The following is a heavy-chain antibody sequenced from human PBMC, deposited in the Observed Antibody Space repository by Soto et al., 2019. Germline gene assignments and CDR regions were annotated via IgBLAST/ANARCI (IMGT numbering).Heavy chain of an antibody. Sequence: GGSLRLSCAASGFTFSGYAMSWVRQAPGKGLEWVSTISASGVNTYYADSAKGRFTISRDNSNNTQYLQMNSLRVEDTAVYYCAKGQGVGGIYSLDYWGPGALVTVSS. CDR2: ISASGVNT. D-gene: IGHD1-26*01. J-gene: IGHJ4*02. V-gene: IGHV3-23*01. CDR1: GFTFSGYA. CDR3: AKGQGVGGIYSLDY.